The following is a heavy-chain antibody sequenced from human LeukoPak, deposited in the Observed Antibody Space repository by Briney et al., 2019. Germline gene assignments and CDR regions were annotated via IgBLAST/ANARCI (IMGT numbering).Heavy chain of an antibody. Sequence: ASVKVSCKASGYTFTGYYMHWVRQAPGQGLEWMGWINPNSGGTKYAQTFKGRVTMTRDTSVSTAYMELSSLRSDDTAVYYCARDGDTYGYYYYGMDVWGQGTTVTVSS. D-gene: IGHD5-18*01. CDR1: GYTFTGYY. J-gene: IGHJ6*02. CDR3: ARDGDTYGYYYYGMDV. V-gene: IGHV1-2*02. CDR2: INPNSGGT.